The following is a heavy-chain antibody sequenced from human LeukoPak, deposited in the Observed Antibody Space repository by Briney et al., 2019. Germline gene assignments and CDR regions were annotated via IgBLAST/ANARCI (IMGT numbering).Heavy chain of an antibody. Sequence: PGGSLRLSCVASGFSVTGYWIHWVRQAPGKGLVWVSRINTEGTPTNYADFVKGRFTISRDNAKNTVYLQLNSLTAEDTAVYYCARVYYPTSDESRLHGMDVWGRGTTVTVSS. CDR2: INTEGTPT. J-gene: IGHJ6*02. V-gene: IGHV3-74*01. CDR3: ARVYYPTSDESRLHGMDV. D-gene: IGHD3-10*01. CDR1: GFSVTGYW.